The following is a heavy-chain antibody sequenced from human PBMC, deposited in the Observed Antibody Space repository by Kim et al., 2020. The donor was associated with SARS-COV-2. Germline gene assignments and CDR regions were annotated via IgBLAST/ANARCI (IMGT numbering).Heavy chain of an antibody. V-gene: IGHV3-11*05. Sequence: GGSLRLSCAASGFTFSDYYMSWIRQAPGKGLEWVSYISSSSSYTNYADSVKGRFTISRDNAKNSLYLQMNSLRAEDTAVYYCARDLPQQLVLSSYYYGMDVWGQGTTVTVSS. CDR1: GFTFSDYY. CDR3: ARDLPQQLVLSSYYYGMDV. CDR2: ISSSSSYT. J-gene: IGHJ6*02. D-gene: IGHD6-13*01.